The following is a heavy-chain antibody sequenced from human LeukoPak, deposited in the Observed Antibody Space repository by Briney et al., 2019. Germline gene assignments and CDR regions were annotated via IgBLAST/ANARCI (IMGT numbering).Heavy chain of an antibody. CDR1: GFTFSSYE. J-gene: IGHJ4*02. V-gene: IGHV3-48*03. D-gene: IGHD2-2*01. CDR3: ARRCSSTSCYGGFDY. CDR2: ISTSGNTI. Sequence: PGGSLRLSCAASGFTFSSYEMNCVRQAPGKGLEWVSYISTSGNTIYYADSVKGRFTISRGNARNSLYLQMNSLRAEDTAVYYCARRCSSTSCYGGFDYWGPGTLVTVSS.